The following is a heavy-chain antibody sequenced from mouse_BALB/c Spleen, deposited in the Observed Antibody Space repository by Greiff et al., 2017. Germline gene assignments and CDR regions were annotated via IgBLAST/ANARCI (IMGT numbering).Heavy chain of an antibody. CDR1: GFTFSSFG. CDR3: ARSPWDAYYFDY. Sequence: EVQRVESGGGLVQPGGSRKLSCAASGFTFSSFGMHWVRQAPEKGLEWVAYISSGSSTIYYADTVKGRFTISRDNPKNTLFLQMTSLRSEDTAMYYCARSPWDAYYFDYWGQGTTLTVST. D-gene: IGHD4-1*01. CDR2: ISSGSSTI. J-gene: IGHJ2*01. V-gene: IGHV5-17*02.